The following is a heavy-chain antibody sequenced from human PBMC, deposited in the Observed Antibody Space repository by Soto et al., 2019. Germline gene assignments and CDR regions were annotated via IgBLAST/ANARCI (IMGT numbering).Heavy chain of an antibody. V-gene: IGHV2-70*01. J-gene: IGHJ4*02. CDR1: GFSLSTSGMC. CDR3: ARINDYYGSGSYYYYFDY. D-gene: IGHD3-10*01. Sequence: SGPTLVNPTQTLTLTCTFSGFSLSTSGMCVSWIRQPPGKALEWLALIDWDDDKYYSTSLKTRLTISKDTSKNQVVLTMTNMDPVDTATYYCARINDYYGSGSYYYYFDYWGQGTLVTVSS. CDR2: IDWDDDK.